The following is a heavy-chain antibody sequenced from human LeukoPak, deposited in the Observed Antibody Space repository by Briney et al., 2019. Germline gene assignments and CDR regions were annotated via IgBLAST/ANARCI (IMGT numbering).Heavy chain of an antibody. CDR2: ISGSGGST. CDR3: AKDQNPWYYYDSSGYYWDDAFDI. J-gene: IGHJ3*02. D-gene: IGHD3-22*01. Sequence: PGGSLRLSCAASGFTFSSYAMSWVRQAPGKGLEWVSAISGSGGSTYYADSVKGRFTISRDNSKNTLYLQMNSLRAEDTAVYYCAKDQNPWYYYDSSGYYWDDAFDIWGQGTMVTVSS. CDR1: GFTFSSYA. V-gene: IGHV3-23*01.